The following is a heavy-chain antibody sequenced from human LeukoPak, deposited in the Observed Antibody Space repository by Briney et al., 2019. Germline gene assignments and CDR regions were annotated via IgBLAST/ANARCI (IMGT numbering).Heavy chain of an antibody. CDR1: GFTFSNYA. CDR2: ILGSGGST. V-gene: IGHV3-23*01. Sequence: GASLRLSCAASGFTFSNYAMSWVRQAPGKGLEWVSAILGSGGSTYYADSVKGRFTVSRDNSKSTLYLQMNSLRAEDTALYYCTKWGDYDVLTGYYVPDYWGQGTLVTVSS. CDR3: TKWGDYDVLTGYYVPDY. J-gene: IGHJ4*02. D-gene: IGHD3-9*01.